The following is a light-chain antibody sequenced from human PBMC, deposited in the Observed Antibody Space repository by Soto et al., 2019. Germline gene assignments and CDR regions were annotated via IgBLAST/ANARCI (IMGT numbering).Light chain of an antibody. J-gene: IGKJ2*03. V-gene: IGKV3-11*01. Sequence: EIVLTQSPATLSLSPGGRATLSCRASQSVSRYLAWYQHKPGQAPRLLIYDASSRAIGIPARFSGSGSGTDFTLTISSLEPDDFGVYYCQQRSNWPPGYSFGQGTKLEI. CDR1: QSVSRY. CDR2: DAS. CDR3: QQRSNWPPGYS.